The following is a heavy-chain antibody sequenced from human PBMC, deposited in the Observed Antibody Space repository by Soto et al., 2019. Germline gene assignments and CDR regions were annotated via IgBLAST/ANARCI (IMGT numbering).Heavy chain of an antibody. J-gene: IGHJ5*02. D-gene: IGHD2-2*01. CDR2: IYYSGST. CDR1: GGSISSGDYY. CDR3: ARGEDIVVVPAARSNWFDP. V-gene: IGHV4-30-4*01. Sequence: SVTMSLTCTVSGGSISSGDYYWSWISQPPGKGLEWIGYIYYSGSTYYNPSLKSRVTISVDTSKNQFSLKLSSVTAADTAVYYCARGEDIVVVPAARSNWFDPWGQGTLVTVSS.